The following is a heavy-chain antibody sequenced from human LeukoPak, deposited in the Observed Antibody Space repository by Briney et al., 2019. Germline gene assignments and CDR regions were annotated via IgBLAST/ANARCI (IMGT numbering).Heavy chain of an antibody. CDR3: ANHPPYCSGGSCYSNYYYYYMDV. J-gene: IGHJ6*03. CDR1: GFTFSSYA. D-gene: IGHD2-15*01. Sequence: HTGGSLRLSCAASGFTFSSYAMSWVRQAPGKGLEWVSAISGSGGSTYYADSVKDRFTISRDNSKNTLYLQMNSLRAEDTAVYYCANHPPYCSGGSCYSNYYYYYMDVWGKGTTVTVSS. V-gene: IGHV3-23*01. CDR2: ISGSGGST.